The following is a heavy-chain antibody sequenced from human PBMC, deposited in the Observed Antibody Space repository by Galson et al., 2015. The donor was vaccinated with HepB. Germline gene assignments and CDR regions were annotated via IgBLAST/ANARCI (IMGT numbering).Heavy chain of an antibody. V-gene: IGHV4-59*01. D-gene: IGHD3-9*01. CDR2: IYYSGST. Sequence: LSLTCTVSGGSISSYYWSWIRQPPGKGLEWIGYIYYSGSTNYNPSLKSRVTISVDTSKNQFSLKLSSVTAADTAVYYCARFANYDILTGYQLDYWGQGTLVTVSS. CDR3: ARFANYDILTGYQLDY. CDR1: GGSISSYY. J-gene: IGHJ4*02.